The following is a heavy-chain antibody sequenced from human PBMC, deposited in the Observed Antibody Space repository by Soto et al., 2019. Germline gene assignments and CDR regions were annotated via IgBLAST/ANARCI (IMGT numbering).Heavy chain of an antibody. V-gene: IGHV3-23*01. J-gene: IGHJ6*02. CDR1: GFTFSSYA. Sequence: GGSLRLSCAASGFTFSSYAMSWVRQAPGKGLEWVSAISGSGGSTYYADSVKGRFTISRDNSKNTLYLQMNGLRAEDTAVYYCARDLLSLFSTYYTGLDVWGQRTTVTVSS. CDR3: ARDLLSLFSTYYTGLDV. CDR2: ISGSGGST. D-gene: IGHD3-3*02.